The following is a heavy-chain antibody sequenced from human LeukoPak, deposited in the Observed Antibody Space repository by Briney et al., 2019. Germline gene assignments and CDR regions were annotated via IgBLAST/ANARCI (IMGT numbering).Heavy chain of an antibody. CDR3: ARGDTAMVWMFDF. Sequence: GGSLRLSCAASGFTFSSYSMNWVRQAPGKGLEWVSCISSSSSYIYYADSVKGRFTISRDNAKNSLYLQMNSLRAEDTAVYYCARGDTAMVWMFDFWGQGTLVTVSS. CDR1: GFTFSSYS. J-gene: IGHJ4*02. D-gene: IGHD5-18*01. CDR2: ISSSSSYI. V-gene: IGHV3-21*01.